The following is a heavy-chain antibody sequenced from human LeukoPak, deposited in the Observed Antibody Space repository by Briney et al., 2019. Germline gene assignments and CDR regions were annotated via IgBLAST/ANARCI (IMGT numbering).Heavy chain of an antibody. D-gene: IGHD5-24*01. J-gene: IGHJ5*02. CDR3: ARDQEEMAPGWFDH. CDR2: IYYSGST. Sequence: SETLSLTCTVSGGSISSYYWSWIRQPPGKGLEWIGYIYYSGSTNYNPSLKSRVTISVDTSKNQFSLKLSSVTAADTAVYYCARDQEEMAPGWFDHWGQGTLVTVSS. CDR1: GGSISSYY. V-gene: IGHV4-59*01.